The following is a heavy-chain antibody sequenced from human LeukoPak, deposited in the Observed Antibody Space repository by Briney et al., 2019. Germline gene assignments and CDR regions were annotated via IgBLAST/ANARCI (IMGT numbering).Heavy chain of an antibody. CDR2: ISGSGGST. Sequence: SGGSLRLSCAASGFTFSSYGMSWVRQAPGKGLEWVSAISGSGGSTYYADSVKGRFTISRDNSKSTLYLQMNSLRAEDTAVYYCAKLTTSGVLDAWGQGTTVTVSS. D-gene: IGHD4-11*01. CDR3: AKLTTSGVLDA. V-gene: IGHV3-23*01. J-gene: IGHJ6*02. CDR1: GFTFSSYG.